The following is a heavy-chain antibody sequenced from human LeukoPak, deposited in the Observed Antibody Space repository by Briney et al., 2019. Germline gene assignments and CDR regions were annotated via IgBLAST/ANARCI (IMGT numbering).Heavy chain of an antibody. CDR1: GGSISSYY. Sequence: SETLSLTCTVSGGSISSYYWSWIRQPAGKGLEWIGRIYTSGSTNYNPSLKSRVTMSVDTSKNQFSLKLSPVTAADTAVYYCARDVTVTSYYYYYMDVWGKGTTVTVSS. V-gene: IGHV4-4*07. CDR2: IYTSGST. CDR3: ARDVTVTSYYYYYMDV. D-gene: IGHD4-11*01. J-gene: IGHJ6*03.